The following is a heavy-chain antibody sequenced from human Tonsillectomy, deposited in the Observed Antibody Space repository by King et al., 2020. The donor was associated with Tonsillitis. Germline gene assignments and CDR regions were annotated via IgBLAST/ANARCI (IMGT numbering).Heavy chain of an antibody. D-gene: IGHD1-26*01. CDR1: GFTFDDYA. J-gene: IGHJ4*02. CDR3: AKGGEVGANEYYFDY. Sequence: VQLVESGGGLVQPGRSLRLSCAASGFTFDDYAMHWVRHAPGKGLEWVSGISWNSGSIGYADSVKGRFTISRDNAKNSLYLQMNSLRAEDTALYYCAKGGEVGANEYYFDYWGQGTLVTVSS. CDR2: ISWNSGSI. V-gene: IGHV3-9*01.